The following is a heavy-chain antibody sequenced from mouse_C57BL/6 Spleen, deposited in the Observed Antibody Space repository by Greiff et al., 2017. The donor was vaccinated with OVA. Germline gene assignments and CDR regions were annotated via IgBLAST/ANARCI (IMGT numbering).Heavy chain of an antibody. J-gene: IGHJ4*01. CDR3: AREGDPAMDD. CDR2: ISYDGST. V-gene: IGHV3-6*01. CDR1: GYSITSCYY. Sequence: EVQLQQSGPGLVKPSQSLSLTCSVTGYSITSCYYWNWIRQLPGNQLEWMGYISYDGSTNYNPSLKNRISITRDTSKNQFFLKLNSVTTEDTATYYGAREGDPAMDDWGQGTSVTVSS.